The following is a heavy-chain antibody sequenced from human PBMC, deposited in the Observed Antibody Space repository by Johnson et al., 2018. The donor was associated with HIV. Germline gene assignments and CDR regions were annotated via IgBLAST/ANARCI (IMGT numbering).Heavy chain of an antibody. CDR3: AKEGRDCTGGVCYSLAFDI. CDR2: TRYDGSNK. V-gene: IGHV3-30*02. D-gene: IGHD2-8*02. Sequence: QVQLVESGGGFVQPGGSLRLSCAASGLTFSGSGMHWVRQAPGKGLEWVAFTRYDGSNKYYADSVKGRFTISRDNSKNPLYLQRNSLRAEDTAVYYCAKEGRDCTGGVCYSLAFDIWGQGTMVTVSS. J-gene: IGHJ3*02. CDR1: GLTFSGSG.